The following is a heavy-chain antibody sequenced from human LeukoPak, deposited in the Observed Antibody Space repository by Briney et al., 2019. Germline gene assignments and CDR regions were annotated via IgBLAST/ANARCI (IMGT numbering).Heavy chain of an antibody. D-gene: IGHD3-22*01. CDR2: ISYDGSDK. Sequence: GGSLRLSCAASGFTFSSYGMHWVRQAPGKGLEWVAVISYDGSDKYYAGSVKGRFTISRDKSKKTLYLQMNSLRAEDTAVYYCAKGGGYYDSSGYPAYWYFDLWGRGTLVTVSS. CDR3: AKGGGYYDSSGYPAYWYFDL. J-gene: IGHJ2*01. CDR1: GFTFSSYG. V-gene: IGHV3-30*18.